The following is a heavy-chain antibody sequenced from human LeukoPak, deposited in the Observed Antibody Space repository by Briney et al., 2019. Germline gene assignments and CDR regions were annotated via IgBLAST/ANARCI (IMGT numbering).Heavy chain of an antibody. CDR1: GFTFSSYA. D-gene: IGHD5-18*01. V-gene: IGHV3-64*01. CDR3: ARSLRAGYGLLVY. CDR2: ISSNGGNT. J-gene: IGHJ4*02. Sequence: GGSLRLSCTVSGFTFSSYAMYWVRQAPGKGLEYVSAISSNGGNTYYANSVKGRFTISRDNSKNTLYLQMGSLRDGDMAVYYCARSLRAGYGLLVYWGQGTQVAVSS.